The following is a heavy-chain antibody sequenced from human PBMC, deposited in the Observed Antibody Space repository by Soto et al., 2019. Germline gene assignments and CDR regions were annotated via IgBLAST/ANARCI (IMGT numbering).Heavy chain of an antibody. CDR1: GGSISSYY. CDR2: IYYSGST. CDR3: AREGWSGHDPYWFDP. Sequence: PSETLSLTCTVSGGSISSYYWNWIRQPPGKGLEWIGCIYYSGSTNYNPSLKSRVTISVDTSKNQFSLKLSSVTAADTAVYYCAREGWSGHDPYWFDPWGQGTLVTVSS. J-gene: IGHJ5*02. D-gene: IGHD5-12*01. V-gene: IGHV4-59*01.